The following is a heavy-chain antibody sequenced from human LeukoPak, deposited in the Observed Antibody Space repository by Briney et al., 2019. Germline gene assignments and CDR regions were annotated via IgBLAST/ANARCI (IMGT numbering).Heavy chain of an antibody. CDR3: ARGYDIDV. V-gene: IGHV4-59*01. Sequence: SETLSLTYTVSGGSISNYYWSWIRQPPGKALEWIGYIYYTGTTRYNPSLKSRATISLDTSKNQFSLKLTSVTAADTAPFFCARGYDIDVWGQGTTVTVSS. CDR2: IYYTGTT. J-gene: IGHJ6*02. CDR1: GGSISNYY.